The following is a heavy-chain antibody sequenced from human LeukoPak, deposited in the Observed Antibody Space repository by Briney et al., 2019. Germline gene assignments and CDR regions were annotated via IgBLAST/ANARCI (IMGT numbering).Heavy chain of an antibody. V-gene: IGHV3-53*05. D-gene: IGHD5-18*01. CDR1: GFSVSTSF. Sequence: GGSLRLSCAASGFSVSTSFMNWVRQAPGRGLEWVSVMYSGGTTSYADSVKGRFTISRDNSKNTVSLRMNSLRIDDTAVYYCAREGYSFGSRTGIDYWGQGTLVTVSS. J-gene: IGHJ4*02. CDR2: MYSGGTT. CDR3: AREGYSFGSRTGIDY.